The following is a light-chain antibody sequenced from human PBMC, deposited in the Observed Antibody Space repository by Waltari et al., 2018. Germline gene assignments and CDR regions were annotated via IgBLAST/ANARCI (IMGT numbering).Light chain of an antibody. CDR3: QQSYTTPRT. CDR1: QNINTY. Sequence: DIQMTQSPSSLSASVGDRVTITCRASQNINTYVTWYQRKVGRDPKRLIYATSSLQSGVPSRFSGSGSGTHFTLTINSLQPEDFATYSCQQSYTTPRTFGQRTNLEIK. J-gene: IGKJ2*01. V-gene: IGKV1-39*01. CDR2: ATS.